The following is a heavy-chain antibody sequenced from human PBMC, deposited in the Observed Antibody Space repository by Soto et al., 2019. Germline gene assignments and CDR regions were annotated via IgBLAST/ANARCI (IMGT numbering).Heavy chain of an antibody. V-gene: IGHV4-34*01. CDR3: ARGLRYSGMDV. CDR2: IDHSGST. CDR1: RGSFNAYS. J-gene: IGHJ6*02. Sequence: SETLSLTCAVHRGSFNAYSWTWIRQPPGKRREWIGEIDHSGSTTYNPSLKSRIIMSVDSSKNQFSLNVTSMTAADTAVYYCARGLRYSGMDVWGQGTTVTVSS.